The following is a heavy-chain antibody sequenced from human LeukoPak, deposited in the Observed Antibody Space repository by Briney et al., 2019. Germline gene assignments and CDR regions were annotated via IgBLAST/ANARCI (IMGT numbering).Heavy chain of an antibody. Sequence: QTGGSLRLSCAASGFTVGNNYMNWVRQAPAKGLEWVSLIFSHGETSYADSVKGRFTISRDNSKNTLYLQMNGLRVEDTAVYYCARVPPAVSINTYAWGEGTLVTVSS. CDR1: GFTVGNNY. J-gene: IGHJ4*02. V-gene: IGHV3-66*01. CDR2: IFSHGET. D-gene: IGHD2-8*01. CDR3: ARVPPAVSINTYA.